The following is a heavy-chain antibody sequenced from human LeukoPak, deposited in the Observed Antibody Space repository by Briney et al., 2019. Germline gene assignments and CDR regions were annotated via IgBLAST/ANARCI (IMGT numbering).Heavy chain of an antibody. CDR1: GVSISSSSYF. CDR3: AGLASYYYHTGGL. J-gene: IGHJ3*01. V-gene: IGHV4-39*01. D-gene: IGHD3-22*01. Sequence: SETLSLTCTVSGVSISSSSYFWGWIRQPPGKGLEWIGSIFQSGSTSYNPSLRSRVTMSKDTSKNQFSLRLSSVTAADTAVYYCAGLASYYYHTGGLWGQGTMVTVSS. CDR2: IFQSGST.